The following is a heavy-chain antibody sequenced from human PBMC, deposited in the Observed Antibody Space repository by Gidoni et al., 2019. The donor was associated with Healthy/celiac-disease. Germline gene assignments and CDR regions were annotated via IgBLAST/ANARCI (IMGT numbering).Heavy chain of an antibody. J-gene: IGHJ5*02. V-gene: IGHV3-49*03. CDR3: TGGSMVRGVKPSWFDP. D-gene: IGHD3-10*01. CDR2: IRSKAYGGTT. CDR1: GFTFGDYA. Sequence: EVQLVESGGGLVQPGRSLRLSCTASGFTFGDYAMGWFRQAPGKGLEWVGFIRSKAYGGTTEYAASVKGRFTISRDDSKSIAYLQMNSLKTEDTAVYYCTGGSMVRGVKPSWFDPWGQGTLVTVSS.